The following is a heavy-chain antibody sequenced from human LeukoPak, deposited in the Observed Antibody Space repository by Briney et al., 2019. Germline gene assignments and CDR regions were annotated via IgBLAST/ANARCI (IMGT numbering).Heavy chain of an antibody. CDR1: GFTFGDYG. J-gene: IGHJ4*02. Sequence: PGGSLRLSCAASGFTFGDYGLSWVRQGPGKGLEWVSGITWNGGSTGYADSVEGRFTISRDNAKNSLYLQMNSLRPEDTALYYCARDLFNAQFDAYDSWGQGTLVTVSS. D-gene: IGHD3-10*01. CDR3: ARDLFNAQFDAYDS. CDR2: ITWNGGST. V-gene: IGHV3-20*04.